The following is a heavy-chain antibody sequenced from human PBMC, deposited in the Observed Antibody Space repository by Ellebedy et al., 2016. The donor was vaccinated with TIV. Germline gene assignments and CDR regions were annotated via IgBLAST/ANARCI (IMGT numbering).Heavy chain of an antibody. CDR1: GFSFSNYG. D-gene: IGHD3-9*01. CDR2: IWYDGFNK. CDR3: ARGQSPYYKILTGSLDY. Sequence: PGGSLRLSCAASGFSFSNYGMHWVRQAPGQGLEWVAVIWYDGFNKDYADSVKGRFTISRDNSKSTLYLEMKSLRVEDTAVYYCARGQSPYYKILTGSLDYWGQGALVTVSS. V-gene: IGHV3-33*01. J-gene: IGHJ4*02.